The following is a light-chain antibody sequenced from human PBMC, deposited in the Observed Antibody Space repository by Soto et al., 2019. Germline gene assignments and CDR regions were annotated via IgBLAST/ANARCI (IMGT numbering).Light chain of an antibody. CDR2: DTD. Sequence: QAVVTQEPSVTVSPGGSVTPTCASSIGLVTSGYHPNWFQQKPGQAPRSLIFDTDMRHSWTPARFSGSLLGGKAALTLSNVQPEDEADYFCLVYYGGALMFGEGTKLTVL. V-gene: IGLV7-43*01. CDR1: IGLVTSGYH. J-gene: IGLJ3*02. CDR3: LVYYGGALM.